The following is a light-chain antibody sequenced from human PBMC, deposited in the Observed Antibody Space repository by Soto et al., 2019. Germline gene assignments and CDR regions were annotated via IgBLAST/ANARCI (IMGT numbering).Light chain of an antibody. CDR3: QQYNSWFT. CDR1: QSVSSN. V-gene: IGKV3-15*01. Sequence: EIVLTQSPATLSLSPGERATLSCRASQSVSSNLAWYHQKPGQAPRLLIYGASTRATGIPARFSGSGSGTEFTLTISSLQSEDFAVYYCQQYNSWFTFGPGTKVDIK. CDR2: GAS. J-gene: IGKJ3*01.